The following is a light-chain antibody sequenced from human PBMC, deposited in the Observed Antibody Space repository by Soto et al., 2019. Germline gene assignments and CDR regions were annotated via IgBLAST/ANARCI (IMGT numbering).Light chain of an antibody. CDR3: QSYDSSLPV. Sequence: QLVLTQPPSVSGAPGQRVTISCTGSSSNIGAGYDVHWYQQLPGTAPKLLIYGNSNRPSGVPDRFSGSKSGTSASLAITGLQAEDEADYYCQSYDSSLPVFGGGTKVTVL. V-gene: IGLV1-40*01. CDR1: SSNIGAGYD. CDR2: GNS. J-gene: IGLJ2*01.